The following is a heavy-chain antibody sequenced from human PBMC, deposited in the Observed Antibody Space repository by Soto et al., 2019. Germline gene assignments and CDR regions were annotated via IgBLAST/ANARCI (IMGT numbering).Heavy chain of an antibody. CDR3: ARSPRYYDFWSGYYPNRYYYYMDV. D-gene: IGHD3-3*01. V-gene: IGHV3-33*01. CDR1: GFTFSSYG. Sequence: GSLRLSCAASGFTFSSYGMHWVRQAPGKGLEWVAVIWYDGSNKYYADSVKGRFTISRDNSKNTLNLQMNSLRAEDTAVYYCARSPRYYDFWSGYYPNRYYYYMDVWGKGTTVTVSS. CDR2: IWYDGSNK. J-gene: IGHJ6*03.